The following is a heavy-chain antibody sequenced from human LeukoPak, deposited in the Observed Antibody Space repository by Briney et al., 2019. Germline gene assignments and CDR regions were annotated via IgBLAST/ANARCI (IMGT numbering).Heavy chain of an antibody. J-gene: IGHJ6*03. CDR1: GFTFSSYA. CDR3: ARTRITMVRGVISGYYYMDV. CDR2: ISSNGGST. D-gene: IGHD3-10*01. Sequence: GGSLRLSCAASGFTFSSYAMHWVRQAPGKGLEYVSAISSNGGSTYYANSVKGRFTISRDNSRNTLYLQVGSLRAEDMAVYYCARTRITMVRGVISGYYYMDVWGKGTTVTVSS. V-gene: IGHV3-64*01.